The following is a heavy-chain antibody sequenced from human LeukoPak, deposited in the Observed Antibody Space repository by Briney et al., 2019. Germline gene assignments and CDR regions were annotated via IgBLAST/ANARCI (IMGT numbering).Heavy chain of an antibody. D-gene: IGHD1-26*01. CDR1: GGSISSYY. J-gene: IGHJ4*02. CDR3: ARGTIVGAAEG. Sequence: KASETLSLTCTVSGGSISSYYWSWIRQPPGKGLEWIGSIYYSESTNYNPSLKSRVTISVDTSKNQISLKLSSVTAADTAVYYCARGTIVGAAEGWGQGTLVTVSS. V-gene: IGHV4-59*01. CDR2: IYYSEST.